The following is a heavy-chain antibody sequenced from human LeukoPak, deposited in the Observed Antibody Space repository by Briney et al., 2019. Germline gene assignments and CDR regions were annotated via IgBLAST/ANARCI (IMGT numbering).Heavy chain of an antibody. D-gene: IGHD7-27*01. CDR3: ARTLGHLDY. Sequence: GGSLRLSCAASGFTFSSYAMSWVRQAPGKGLEWVSAISGSGGSTYYADSVKGRFIISRDNAKNSLYLQMNSLRAEDTAVYYCARTLGHLDYWGQGTLVTVSS. CDR2: ISGSGGST. CDR1: GFTFSSYA. V-gene: IGHV3-23*01. J-gene: IGHJ4*02.